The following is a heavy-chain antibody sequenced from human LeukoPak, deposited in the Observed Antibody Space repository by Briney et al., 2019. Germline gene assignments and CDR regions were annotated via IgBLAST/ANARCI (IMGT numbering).Heavy chain of an antibody. D-gene: IGHD3-22*01. V-gene: IGHV3-23*01. Sequence: GGSLRLSCAASGFTFSSYAMSWVRQAPGKGLEWVSAISGSGGSTYYADSVKGRFTISRDNSKNTLYLQMNCLRAEDTAVYYCAKDDTMIVVRGAFDIWGQGTMVTVSS. CDR2: ISGSGGST. J-gene: IGHJ3*02. CDR1: GFTFSSYA. CDR3: AKDDTMIVVRGAFDI.